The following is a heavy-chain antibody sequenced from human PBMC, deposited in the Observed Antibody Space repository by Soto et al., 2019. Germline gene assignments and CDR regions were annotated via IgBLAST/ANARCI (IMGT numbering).Heavy chain of an antibody. D-gene: IGHD3-3*01. CDR3: ATGYYDFWSGYFRPYYYGMDV. J-gene: IGHJ6*02. CDR1: GYTLTELP. CDR2: FDPEDGET. Sequence: ASVKVSCKVSGYTLTELPMHWVRQAPGKGLEWMGGFDPEDGETIYAQKFQGRVTMTEDTSTDTAYMELSSLRSEDTAVYYCATGYYDFWSGYFRPYYYGMDVWGQGTTVTVSS. V-gene: IGHV1-24*01.